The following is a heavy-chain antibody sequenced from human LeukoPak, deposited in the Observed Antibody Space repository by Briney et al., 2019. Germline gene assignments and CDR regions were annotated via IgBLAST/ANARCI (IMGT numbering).Heavy chain of an antibody. CDR2: ISRSGATI. J-gene: IGHJ5*01. CDR3: ARSEDWFDS. V-gene: IGHV3-48*03. Sequence: GGSLRLSCAGSGFTFSSYEMNWVRQAPGKGLEWVSYISRSGATIYQADSVKGRFTMSRDNAKNLLYLQMNSLRAEDTAIYYCARSEDWFDSWGQGTLVTVS. CDR1: GFTFSSYE.